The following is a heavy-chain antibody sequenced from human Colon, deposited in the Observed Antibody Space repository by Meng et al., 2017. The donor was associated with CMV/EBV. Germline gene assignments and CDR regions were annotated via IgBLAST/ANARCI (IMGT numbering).Heavy chain of an antibody. J-gene: IGHJ4*02. V-gene: IGHV1-18*01. CDR1: GYTFTNYD. CDR2: ISAFSGST. CDR3: ARALYSGTYLLAY. Sequence: ASVKVSCKTSGYTFTNYDINWVRQAPGQGLEWMGWISAFSGSTNYAQKLQGRVTMTTDTSTSTAYMELKSLRSDDTAVYYCARALYSGTYLLAYWGQGALVTVSS. D-gene: IGHD1-26*01.